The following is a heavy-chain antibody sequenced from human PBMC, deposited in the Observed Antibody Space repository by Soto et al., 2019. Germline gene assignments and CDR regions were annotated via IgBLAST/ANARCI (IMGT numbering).Heavy chain of an antibody. CDR1: GFTFDEYA. Sequence: EVQVAESGGGSVQPGRSLRLSCEASGFTFDEYAMHWVRQAPGKGLEWVSSINWNSGNIGYADSVRGRFTISRDNAKNSLYLQMNSLRPEDTAFYYCAKETKYCSSGVCSVFDYWGQGTLVTVSS. CDR2: INWNSGNI. D-gene: IGHD2-8*01. CDR3: AKETKYCSSGVCSVFDY. V-gene: IGHV3-9*01. J-gene: IGHJ4*02.